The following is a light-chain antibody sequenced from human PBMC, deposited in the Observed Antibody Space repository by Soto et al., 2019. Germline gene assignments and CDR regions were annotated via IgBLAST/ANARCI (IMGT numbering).Light chain of an antibody. Sequence: AIRMTQSPSSLSASTGDRVTITCRASQGISSYLAWYQQKPGKAPKLLIYAASTLQSWVPSRFSGSGSGTDFTLTISCLQPEDFATYYCQQYYSYPSFGQGTKVEIK. CDR3: QQYYSYPS. CDR1: QGISSY. V-gene: IGKV1-8*01. CDR2: AAS. J-gene: IGKJ1*01.